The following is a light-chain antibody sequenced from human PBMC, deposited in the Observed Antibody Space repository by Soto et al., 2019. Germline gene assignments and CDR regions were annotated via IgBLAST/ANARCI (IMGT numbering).Light chain of an antibody. CDR3: QKYNSAPPLT. J-gene: IGKJ4*01. CDR1: QGVSNY. V-gene: IGKV1-27*01. Sequence: DIQMTQSPSSLSASVGDRVTITCRASQGVSNYLAWYQQKPGKVPKLLIYAASTLQSGVPSRFSGSGSGTDFTLTISSLQPEDVATYYCQKYNSAPPLTFGGGTKVEIK. CDR2: AAS.